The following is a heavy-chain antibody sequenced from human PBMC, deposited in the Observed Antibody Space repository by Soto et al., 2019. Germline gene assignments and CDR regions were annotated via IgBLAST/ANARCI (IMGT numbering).Heavy chain of an antibody. CDR1: GFSFENFG. Sequence: PGGSLRLSCAASGFSFENFGMSWVRQAPGKGLEWISSISGGGFKKYYADSVKGRFTISRDNSKSTVYLELNNLSAEDTAVYHCAKKQGVELVPLATVDWFDPWGQGSVSPSPQ. CDR2: ISGGGFKK. D-gene: IGHD2-8*01. V-gene: IGHV3-23*01. J-gene: IGHJ5*02. CDR3: AKKQGVELVPLATVDWFDP.